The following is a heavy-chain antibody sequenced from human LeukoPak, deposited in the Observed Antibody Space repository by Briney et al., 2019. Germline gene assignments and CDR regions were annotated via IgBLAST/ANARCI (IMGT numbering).Heavy chain of an antibody. J-gene: IGHJ5*02. V-gene: IGHV1-18*01. CDR2: ISAYNGNT. Sequence: ASVKVSCKASGYTFTSYAISWVRQAPGQGLEWLGWISAYNGNTHYAQKLQGRLTLTTDTSANTAYMELRSLRSDDTAVYYCARVGHCNSASCPVGGFDPWGQGTLVTVSP. D-gene: IGHD2-2*01. CDR1: GYTFTSYA. CDR3: ARVGHCNSASCPVGGFDP.